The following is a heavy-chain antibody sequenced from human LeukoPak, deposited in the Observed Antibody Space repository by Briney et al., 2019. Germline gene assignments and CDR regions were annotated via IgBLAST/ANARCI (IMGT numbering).Heavy chain of an antibody. D-gene: IGHD3-22*01. J-gene: IGHJ4*02. Sequence: PGGSLRLSCAASGVTFSSYWMHRVRQAPGKGLVWVSRIHSDGSSTSYADSVRGRFTISRDDAKSTLYLQMNSLRAEDSAVYYCARSGWPYYFDYWGQGTLVTVSS. CDR2: IHSDGSST. V-gene: IGHV3-74*01. CDR1: GVTFSSYW. CDR3: ARSGWPYYFDY.